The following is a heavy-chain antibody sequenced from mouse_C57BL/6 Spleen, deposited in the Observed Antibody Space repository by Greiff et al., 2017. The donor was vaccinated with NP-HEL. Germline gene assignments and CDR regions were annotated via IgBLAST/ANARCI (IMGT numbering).Heavy chain of an antibody. V-gene: IGHV1-7*01. CDR2: IIPSRGYT. CDR3: ARSPSLTTGVATPFAY. CDR1: GYTFASSW. Sequence: VRLQQSGAELAKPGASVKLSCKASGYTFASSWLHWVKQRPGQGREGIGYIIPSRGYTKYNQQFKDKATLTADKSSSTAYMQLSSLTYEDAAVYYCARSPSLTTGVATPFAYWGQGTLVTVSA. J-gene: IGHJ3*01. D-gene: IGHD1-1*01.